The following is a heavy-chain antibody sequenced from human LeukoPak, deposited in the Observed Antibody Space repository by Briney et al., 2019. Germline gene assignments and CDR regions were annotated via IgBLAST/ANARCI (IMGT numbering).Heavy chain of an antibody. D-gene: IGHD4-11*01. J-gene: IGHJ4*02. CDR2: FKTNYNRV. V-gene: IGHV3-23*05. CDR3: ARSVPDYTRFDF. CDR1: GFTFSDYA. Sequence: GGSLRLSCVASGFTFSDYAMNWVRQAPGKGLEWVSTFKTNYNRVYYAESVRGRFTISTDNSKNTAYLQMNSLRVEDTALYYCARSVPDYTRFDFWGQGALVTVSS.